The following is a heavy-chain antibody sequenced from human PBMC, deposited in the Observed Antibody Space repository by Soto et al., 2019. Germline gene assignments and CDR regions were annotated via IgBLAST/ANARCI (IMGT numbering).Heavy chain of an antibody. CDR3: ATSTIDTSTWKQYFYGMDV. D-gene: IGHD6-13*01. J-gene: IGHJ6*02. Sequence: ASVKVSCKASEDTFTRYVIHWVRQAPGQRLEWMGWINAGNGNTKYSQNFQGRVTITRDASASTAYMELSSLRSQGTAVYYCATSTIDTSTWKQYFYGMDVWGQGSTVTVSS. CDR2: INAGNGNT. CDR1: EDTFTRYV. V-gene: IGHV1-3*01.